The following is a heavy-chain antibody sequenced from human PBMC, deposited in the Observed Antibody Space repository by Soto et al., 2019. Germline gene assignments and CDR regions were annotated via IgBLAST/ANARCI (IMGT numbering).Heavy chain of an antibody. CDR1: GFTFSSYG. V-gene: IGHV3-30*18. CDR2: ISYDGSNK. J-gene: IGHJ4*02. CDR3: AKAHYGDSLDFDY. D-gene: IGHD4-17*01. Sequence: QVQLVESGGGVVQPGRSLRLSCAASGFTFSSYGMHWVRQAPGKGLEWVAVISYDGSNKYYADSVKGRFTISRDNSKSTLYLQMNSLRAEDTAVYYCAKAHYGDSLDFDYWGQGTLVTVSS.